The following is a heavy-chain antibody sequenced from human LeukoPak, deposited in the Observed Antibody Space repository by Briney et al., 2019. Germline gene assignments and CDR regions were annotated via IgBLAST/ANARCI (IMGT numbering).Heavy chain of an antibody. J-gene: IGHJ4*02. V-gene: IGHV3-11*04. D-gene: IGHD3-22*01. CDR1: GFTFSDYY. CDR2: ISSSGSTI. Sequence: PGGSLRLSCAASGFTFSDYYMSWIRQAPGKGLEWVSHISSSGSTIYYADSVKGRFTISRDNAKNSLYLQMNSLRAEDTAVYYCARVDYYDSSGSNDYWGQGTLVTVSS. CDR3: ARVDYYDSSGSNDY.